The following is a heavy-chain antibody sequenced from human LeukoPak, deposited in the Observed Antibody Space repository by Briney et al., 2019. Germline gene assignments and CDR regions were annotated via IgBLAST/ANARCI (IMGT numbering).Heavy chain of an antibody. CDR2: INPNSGGT. Sequence: ASVKVSCKASGYTFTGYYMHWVRQAPGQGLEWMGWINPNSGGTNYAQKFQGRVTMTRDTSISTAYTELSRLRSDDTAVYYCARLGSWDYYYYYMDVWGKGTTVTVSS. V-gene: IGHV1-2*02. CDR1: GYTFTGYY. CDR3: ARLGSWDYYYYYMDV. J-gene: IGHJ6*03. D-gene: IGHD3-10*01.